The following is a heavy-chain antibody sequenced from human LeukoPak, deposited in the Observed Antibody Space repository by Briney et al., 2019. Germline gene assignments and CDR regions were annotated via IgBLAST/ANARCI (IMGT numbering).Heavy chain of an antibody. CDR1: GFTFSNYA. Sequence: GGSLRLSCAASGFTFSNYAMSWVRQAPGKGLEWVSAISGSGGSTYYADSVKGRFTISRDNSKNTLYLQMNSLRAEDTAVYYCAKADYITMVRGGNDYWGQGTLVTVSS. D-gene: IGHD3-10*01. CDR3: AKADYITMVRGGNDY. V-gene: IGHV3-23*01. CDR2: ISGSGGST. J-gene: IGHJ4*02.